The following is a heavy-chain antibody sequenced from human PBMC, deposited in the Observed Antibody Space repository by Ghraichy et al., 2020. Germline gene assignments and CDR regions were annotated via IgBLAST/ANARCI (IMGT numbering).Heavy chain of an antibody. CDR1: GFTFSTYA. CDR2: ISGSGDST. V-gene: IGHV3-23*01. CDR3: AKGDNIHDYRGNSVY. Sequence: GGSLRLSCAASGFTFSTYAMSWVRQAPGKGLEWVSGISGSGDSTYYADSVKGRFTISRDNSKNTLYLQMNSLRAEDTAVYYCAKGDNIHDYRGNSVYWGQGTLAVVSS. J-gene: IGHJ4*02. D-gene: IGHD4-23*01.